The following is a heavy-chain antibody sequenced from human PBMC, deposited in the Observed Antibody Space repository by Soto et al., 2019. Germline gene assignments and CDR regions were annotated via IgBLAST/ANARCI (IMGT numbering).Heavy chain of an antibody. CDR2: ISSSSAYI. Sequence: EVQLVESGGGLVKPGGSLRLSCAASGFTFSTFSINWLRQAPGKGLEWVASISSSSAYIYYADSVKGRFTVSRDNAKNSLHLQLNSLRGEDTAMYFCARDMRAVVGVADYWGQGPLVSVST. D-gene: IGHD1-26*01. J-gene: IGHJ4*02. V-gene: IGHV3-21*01. CDR1: GFTFSTFS. CDR3: ARDMRAVVGVADY.